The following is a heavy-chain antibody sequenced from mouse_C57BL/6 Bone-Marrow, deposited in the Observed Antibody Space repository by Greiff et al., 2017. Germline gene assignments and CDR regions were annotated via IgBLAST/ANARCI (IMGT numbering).Heavy chain of an antibody. D-gene: IGHD1-1*01. CDR3: ASTTVVAHWYFDV. CDR1: GFSLTSYG. V-gene: IGHV2-2*01. CDR2: IWSGGST. Sequence: VQLVESGPGLVQPSQSLSITCTVSGFSLTSYGVHWVRQSPGKGLEWLGVIWSGGSTDYNAAFISRLSISKDNSKSQVFFKMNSLQADDTAIYYCASTTVVAHWYFDVWGTGTTVTVSS. J-gene: IGHJ1*03.